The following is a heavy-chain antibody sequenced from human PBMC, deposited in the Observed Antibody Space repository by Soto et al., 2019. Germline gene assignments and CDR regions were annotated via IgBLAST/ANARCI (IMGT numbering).Heavy chain of an antibody. J-gene: IGHJ6*02. CDR1: GYTFTSYG. Sequence: QVQLVQSGAEVKKPGASVKVSCKASGYTFTSYGISWVRQAPGQGLEWMGRTSAYNGNTNYVQKLQGRVTMTTDTSTSTAYMELRSLRSDDTAVYYCARDLSQWDGYNYYDYGMDVWGQGTTVTVSS. V-gene: IGHV1-18*01. CDR3: ARDLSQWDGYNYYDYGMDV. D-gene: IGHD1-26*01. CDR2: TSAYNGNT.